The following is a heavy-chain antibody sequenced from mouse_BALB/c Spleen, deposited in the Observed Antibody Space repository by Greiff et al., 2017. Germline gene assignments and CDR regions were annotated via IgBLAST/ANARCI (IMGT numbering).Heavy chain of an antibody. Sequence: EVKLMESGGGLVQPGGSMKLSCVASGFTFSNYWMNWVRQSPEKGLEWVAEIRLKSNNYATHYAESVKGRFTISRDDSKSSVYLQMNNLRAEDTGIYYCTRRRDYLDYWGQGTTLTVSS. CDR2: IRLKSNNYAT. J-gene: IGHJ2*01. CDR1: GFTFSNYW. V-gene: IGHV6-6*02. CDR3: TRRRDYLDY.